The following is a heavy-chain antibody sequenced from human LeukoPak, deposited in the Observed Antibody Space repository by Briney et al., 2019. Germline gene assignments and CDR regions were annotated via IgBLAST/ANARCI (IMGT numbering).Heavy chain of an antibody. CDR1: GFTFISNS. V-gene: IGHV3-21*06. D-gene: IGHD1-26*01. CDR3: ARWLVGALKPGAFDI. CDR2: ISSSSSYI. Sequence: PGGSLRLSCAASGFTFISNSMNWVRQAPGKGLEWVSSISSSSSYIYYADSVKGRFTISRDNVKNSLFLQMNSLRVEDTAVYYCARWLVGALKPGAFDIWGQGTMVTVSS. J-gene: IGHJ3*02.